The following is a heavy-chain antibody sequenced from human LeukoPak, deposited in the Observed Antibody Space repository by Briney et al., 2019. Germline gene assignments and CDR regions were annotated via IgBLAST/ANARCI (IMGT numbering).Heavy chain of an antibody. D-gene: IGHD3-9*01. CDR3: ARGYFDSRDSSNPFDN. J-gene: IGHJ4*02. CDR1: GASISSHY. CDR2: IHTNGNN. Sequence: SETLSLTCTVSGASISSHYWSWIRQTPGKGLEWIGCIHTNGNNNYNPPLGGRVTMSVDTSKNQFSLKMTSVTAADTAVYYCARGYFDSRDSSNPFDNWGQGTLVTVSS. V-gene: IGHV4-4*09.